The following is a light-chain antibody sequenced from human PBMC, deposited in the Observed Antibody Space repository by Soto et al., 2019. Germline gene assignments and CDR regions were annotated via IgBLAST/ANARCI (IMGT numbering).Light chain of an antibody. V-gene: IGKV3-15*01. CDR2: GAS. CDR1: QSVNNY. J-gene: IGKJ5*01. Sequence: ETVMTQSPATLSVSPGERVTLSCRASQSVNNYLAWYQQKPGQAPRLLVYGASTRATGVSARFSGSGSGTDFTLTISSLQSEDFALYFCQQCNDWPLFTFGQGTRLEIK. CDR3: QQCNDWPLFT.